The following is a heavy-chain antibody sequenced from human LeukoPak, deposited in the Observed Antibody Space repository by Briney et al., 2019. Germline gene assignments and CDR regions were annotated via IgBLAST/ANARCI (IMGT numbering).Heavy chain of an antibody. CDR3: ARAPYYYDSSGYPPDY. CDR2: IIPIFGTA. Sequence: SVKVSCKASGGTFSSYAIIWVRQAPGQGLEWMGRIIPIFGTANYAQKFQGRVTITTDESTSTAYMELSSLRSEDTAVYYCARAPYYYDSSGYPPDYWGQGTLVTVSS. J-gene: IGHJ4*02. CDR1: GGTFSSYA. V-gene: IGHV1-69*05. D-gene: IGHD3-22*01.